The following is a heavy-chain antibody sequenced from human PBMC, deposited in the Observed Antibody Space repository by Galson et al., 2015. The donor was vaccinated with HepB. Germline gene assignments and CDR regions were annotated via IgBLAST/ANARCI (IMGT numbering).Heavy chain of an antibody. J-gene: IGHJ2*01. V-gene: IGHV3-11*06. CDR3: ARVGVVVVAGHFDL. CDR2: ISSSSSYT. D-gene: IGHD2-15*01. Sequence: SLRLSCAASGFTFSDYYMSWIRQAPGKGLEWVSYISSSSSYTNYADSVKGRFTISRDNAKNSLYLQMNSLRAEDTAVYYCARVGVVVVAGHFDLWGRGTLVTVSS. CDR1: GFTFSDYY.